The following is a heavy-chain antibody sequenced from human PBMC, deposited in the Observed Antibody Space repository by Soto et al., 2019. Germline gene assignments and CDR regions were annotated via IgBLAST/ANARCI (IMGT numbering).Heavy chain of an antibody. CDR3: ARSSSSGKRGTSPPNWFDP. J-gene: IGHJ5*02. Sequence: ETLSVTCAVSGYSISSGYFLGWIRQTPGKGLEWIGSFYHSGWIGSVYHSENTYYNPSLKSRVTISADTSMNHFSLSLTSVTAADSAVYYCARSSSSGKRGTSPPNWFDPWGQGTLVTVSS. CDR2: VYHSENT. CDR1: GYSISSGYF. V-gene: IGHV4-38-2*01. D-gene: IGHD2-2*01.